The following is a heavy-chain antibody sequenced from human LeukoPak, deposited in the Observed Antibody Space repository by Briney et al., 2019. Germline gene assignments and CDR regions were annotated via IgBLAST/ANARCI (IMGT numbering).Heavy chain of an antibody. J-gene: IGHJ4*02. V-gene: IGHV1-2*02. CDR1: GYTFTGYY. D-gene: IGHD3-16*01. Sequence: ASVKLSCKASGYTFTGYYMHWVRQAPGQGLEWMGYIYPNSGATKYAQKFQGRVTMTRDTSISTAYMEMSGLGSDATAGYYCGTLLPNGSFVCWGQGSLVTVSS. CDR3: GTLLPNGSFVC. CDR2: IYPNSGAT.